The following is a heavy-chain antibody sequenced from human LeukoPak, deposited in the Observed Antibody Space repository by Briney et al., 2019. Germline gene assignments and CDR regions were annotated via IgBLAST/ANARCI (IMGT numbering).Heavy chain of an antibody. CDR2: IVGDESST. Sequence: PGGSLRLSCAASGFTFSSYWMHWVRQAPGKGLVWVSRIVGDESSTTYADSVKGRFTISRDNAKNSLYLQMNSLRDEDTAVYYCARDGMVRGVIIWDAFDIWGQGTMVTVSS. D-gene: IGHD3-10*01. V-gene: IGHV3-74*01. J-gene: IGHJ3*02. CDR1: GFTFSSYW. CDR3: ARDGMVRGVIIWDAFDI.